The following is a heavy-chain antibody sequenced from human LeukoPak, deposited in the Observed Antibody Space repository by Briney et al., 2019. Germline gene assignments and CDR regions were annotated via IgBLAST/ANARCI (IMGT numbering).Heavy chain of an antibody. CDR1: GASITSDIFY. Sequence: SETLPLTCTVSGASITSDIFYWNWIRQSPGKGLEWIGAIHNSRGTSYNPSLESRLTISVDPSENKFFLKMTSVTDADTATYYCGKVGGNTNSWGQGTLVTVSS. CDR3: GKVGGNTNS. CDR2: IHNSRGT. D-gene: IGHD4-23*01. V-gene: IGHV4-30-4*01. J-gene: IGHJ4*02.